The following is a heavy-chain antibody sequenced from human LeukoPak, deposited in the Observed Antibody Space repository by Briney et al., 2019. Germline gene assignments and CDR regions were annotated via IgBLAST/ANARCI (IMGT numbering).Heavy chain of an antibody. Sequence: SETLSLTCTLSGDSITSSDHYWVWIRQSPGKGLEWIGGVSHSGNTYYKSSLRSRVTVSLDTSKNEFSLILTSVTAADTAEYYCARHLYYSASAFWYIDLWGRGTLVIVSP. CDR2: VSHSGNT. CDR3: ARHLYYSASAFWYIDL. J-gene: IGHJ2*01. CDR1: GDSITSSDHY. V-gene: IGHV4-39*01. D-gene: IGHD3-10*01.